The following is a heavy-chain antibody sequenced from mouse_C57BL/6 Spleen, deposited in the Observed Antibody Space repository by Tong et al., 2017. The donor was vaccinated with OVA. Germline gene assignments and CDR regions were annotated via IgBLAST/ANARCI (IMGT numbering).Heavy chain of an antibody. Sequence: VQLQESGPELVKPGASVKISCKASGYAFSSSWMNWVKQRPGKGLEWIGRIYPGDGDTNYNGKFKGKATLTADKSSSTAYMQLSSLTNEDSAIYYCTRFTTVVAPYAMDYWGEVTSVTVST. J-gene: IGHJ4*01. D-gene: IGHD1-1*01. CDR1: GYAFSSSW. CDR3: TRFTTVVAPYAMDY. CDR2: IYPGDGDT. V-gene: IGHV1-82*01.